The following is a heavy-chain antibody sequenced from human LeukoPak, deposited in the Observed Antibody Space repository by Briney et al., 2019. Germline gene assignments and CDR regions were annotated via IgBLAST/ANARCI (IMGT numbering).Heavy chain of an antibody. Sequence: PSETLSLTCTVSGASIASGEYYCSWIRQPPGKGLEWIGHVTYTGITNYNPSLSSRVSTSVDTSKNQFSLNLRSVTAADTAVYYCAKDLYDSSAYFLGNDYWGQGTLVTVSS. V-gene: IGHV4-30-4*01. CDR3: AKDLYDSSAYFLGNDY. D-gene: IGHD3-22*01. CDR2: VTYTGIT. CDR1: GASIASGEYY. J-gene: IGHJ4*02.